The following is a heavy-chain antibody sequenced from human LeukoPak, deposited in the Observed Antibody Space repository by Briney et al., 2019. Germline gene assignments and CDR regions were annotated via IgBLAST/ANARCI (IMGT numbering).Heavy chain of an antibody. J-gene: IGHJ4*02. Sequence: TTSETLSLTCTVSGDSFSYFYWSWLRQPPGKGLEWIGYTYNSGSTNYNPSLKSRVTISLDTSKNQFSLKLSSVTAADTAVYYCARGVVAAAGRTFDFWGQGTLVTVSS. D-gene: IGHD6-13*01. CDR2: TYNSGST. CDR1: GDSFSYFY. V-gene: IGHV4-59*12. CDR3: ARGVVAAAGRTFDF.